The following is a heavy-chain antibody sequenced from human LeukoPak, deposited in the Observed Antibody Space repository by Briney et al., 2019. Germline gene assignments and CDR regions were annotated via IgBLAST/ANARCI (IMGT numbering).Heavy chain of an antibody. CDR2: IIPIFSTA. Sequence: SVTVSCKASGGTFSSYAISWVRQAPGQGLEWMGGIIPIFSTANYAQKFQGRVTITMDESTSTAYMELSSLRSEDTAVYYCARDSMSYMDGWGKGSTVTVSS. CDR1: GGTFSSYA. CDR3: ARDSMSYMDG. V-gene: IGHV1-69*05. D-gene: IGHD2-2*01. J-gene: IGHJ6*03.